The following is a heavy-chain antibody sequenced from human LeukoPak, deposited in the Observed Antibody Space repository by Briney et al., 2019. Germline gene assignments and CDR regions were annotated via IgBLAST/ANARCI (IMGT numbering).Heavy chain of an antibody. CDR1: GFTVSNNY. V-gene: IGHV3-11*01. CDR2: ISGRTSTI. Sequence: GGSLRLSCAASGFTVSNNYMSWVRQAPGKGLEWVAYISGRTSTIYYADSVYGRFTISRDNAKNSLYLQMNSLRAEDTAVYYCARDNSVEDTAWWFDPWGQGTLVTVSS. D-gene: IGHD4-23*01. CDR3: ARDNSVEDTAWWFDP. J-gene: IGHJ5*02.